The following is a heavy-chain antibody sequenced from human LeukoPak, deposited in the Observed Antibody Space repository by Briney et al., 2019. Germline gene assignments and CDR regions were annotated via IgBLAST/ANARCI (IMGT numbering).Heavy chain of an antibody. CDR2: ISRGGSTI. V-gene: IGHV3-11*04. J-gene: IGHJ3*02. Sequence: GGSLRLSCAASGFIFSDYYMRWIRQAPGKGLEWVSYISRGGSTIYLADSVKGRFIVSRDNAKNSLYLQMNSLRAEDTAVYYCARDQIGEADAFDIWGQGTMVTVSS. CDR3: ARDQIGEADAFDI. D-gene: IGHD3-10*01. CDR1: GFIFSDYY.